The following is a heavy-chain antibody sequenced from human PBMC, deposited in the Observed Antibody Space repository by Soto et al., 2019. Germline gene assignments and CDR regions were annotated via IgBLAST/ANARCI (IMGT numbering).Heavy chain of an antibody. CDR1: GFTFSSYE. J-gene: IGHJ4*02. Sequence: PGGSLRLSCAASGFTFSSYEMNWVRQAPGKGLEWVSYISSSGSTIYYADSVKGRFTISRDNAKNSLYLQMNSLRAEDTAVYYCARDPLRYYYDSSGYPTFDYWGQGTLVTVSS. D-gene: IGHD3-22*01. CDR3: ARDPLRYYYDSSGYPTFDY. V-gene: IGHV3-48*03. CDR2: ISSSGSTI.